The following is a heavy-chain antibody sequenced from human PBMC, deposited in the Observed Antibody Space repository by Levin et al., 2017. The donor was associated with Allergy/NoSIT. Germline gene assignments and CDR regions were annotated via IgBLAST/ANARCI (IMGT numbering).Heavy chain of an antibody. CDR1: GFTFSSYG. Sequence: GESLKISCAASGFTFSSYGMHWVRQAPGKGLEWVAVISYDGSNKYYADSVKGRFTISRDNSKNTLYLQMNSLRAEDTAVYYCAKDGPARVVVPAAPDYWGQGTLVTVSS. D-gene: IGHD2-2*01. J-gene: IGHJ4*02. CDR2: ISYDGSNK. CDR3: AKDGPARVVVPAAPDY. V-gene: IGHV3-30*18.